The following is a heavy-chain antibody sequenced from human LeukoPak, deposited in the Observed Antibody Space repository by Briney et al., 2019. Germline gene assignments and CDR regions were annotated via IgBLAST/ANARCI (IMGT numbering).Heavy chain of an antibody. CDR3: AKDTGTNWFDP. CDR2: IWYDGSNK. D-gene: IGHD1/OR15-1a*01. CDR1: GFTASSYA. Sequence: GGSLRLSCVASGFTASSYAMNWVRQPPGKGRGWVAVIWYDGSNKYYADSVKGPFTISRDNSKNTLYLQMNSLRAKDTAVHYCAKDTGTNWFDPWGQGTLVTVSS. J-gene: IGHJ5*02. V-gene: IGHV3-33*06.